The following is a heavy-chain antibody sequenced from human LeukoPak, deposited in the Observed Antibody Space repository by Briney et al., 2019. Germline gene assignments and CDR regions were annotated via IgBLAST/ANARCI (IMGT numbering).Heavy chain of an antibody. CDR3: VKDCNILTGRNCFDP. V-gene: IGHV1-18*01. J-gene: IGHJ5*02. CDR2: VTSYNGDT. CDR1: GYTFNNYG. D-gene: IGHD3-9*01. Sequence: GASVKVSCKASGYTFNNYGISWVRQAPGQGLEWMGWVTSYNGDTNYAQKFQGRVTMSADTATSTAYMELSSLRFDDTAIYYCVKDCNILTGRNCFDPWGQGTLVTVSS.